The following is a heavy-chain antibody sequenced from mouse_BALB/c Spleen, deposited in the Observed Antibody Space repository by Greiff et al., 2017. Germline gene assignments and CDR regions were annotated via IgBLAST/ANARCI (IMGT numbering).Heavy chain of an antibody. V-gene: IGHV5-17*02. CDR3: ARSPHYYGYVAY. CDR2: ISSGSSTI. CDR1: GFTFSSFG. D-gene: IGHD1-2*01. J-gene: IGHJ3*01. Sequence: EVQVVESGGGLVQPGGSRKLSCAASGFTFSSFGMHWVRQAPEKGLEWVAYISSGSSTIYYADTVKGRFTISRDNPKNTLFLQMTSLRSEDTAMYYCARSPHYYGYVAYWGQGTLVTVSA.